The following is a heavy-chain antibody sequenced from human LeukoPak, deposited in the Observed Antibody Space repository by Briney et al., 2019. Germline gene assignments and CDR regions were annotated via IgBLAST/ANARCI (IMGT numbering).Heavy chain of an antibody. Sequence: SETLSLTCTVSGGSISSYYWSWIRQPPGKELEWIGYIYCSGSTNYNPSLKSRVTISVDTSKNQFSLKLSSVTAADTAVYYCARQPAEMDYWGQGTLVTVSS. CDR1: GGSISSYY. CDR3: ARQPAEMDY. V-gene: IGHV4-59*08. CDR2: IYCSGST. J-gene: IGHJ4*02.